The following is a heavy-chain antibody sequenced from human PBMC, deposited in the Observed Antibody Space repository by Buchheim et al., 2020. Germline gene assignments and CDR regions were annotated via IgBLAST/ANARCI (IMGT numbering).Heavy chain of an antibody. J-gene: IGHJ4*02. CDR2: ISYDGSNK. CDR1: GFTFSSYG. Sequence: QVQLVESGGGVVQPGRSLRLSCAASGFTFSSYGMHWVRQAPGKGLEWVAVISYDGSNKYYADSVKGRFTISRGNSKNTLYLQMNSLRAEDTAVYYCANDFSRVRGVSDYWGQGTL. V-gene: IGHV3-30*18. CDR3: ANDFSRVRGVSDY. D-gene: IGHD3-10*01.